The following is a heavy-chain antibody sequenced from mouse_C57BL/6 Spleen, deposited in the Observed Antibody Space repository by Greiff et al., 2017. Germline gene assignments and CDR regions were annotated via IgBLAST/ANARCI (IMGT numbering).Heavy chain of an antibody. V-gene: IGHV1-85*01. CDR3: AQLRRRGYFDS. D-gene: IGHD3-2*02. CDR1: GYTFTSYD. J-gene: IGHJ2*01. Sequence: VQLVESGPELVKPGASVKLSCKASGYTFTSYDINWVKQRPGQGLEWLGWISPSDGSTKYTEKFKGKAPLTVATSSSPAYMERHSLTSEDSAVYFCAQLRRRGYFDSGGQGTTLTGSS. CDR2: ISPSDGST.